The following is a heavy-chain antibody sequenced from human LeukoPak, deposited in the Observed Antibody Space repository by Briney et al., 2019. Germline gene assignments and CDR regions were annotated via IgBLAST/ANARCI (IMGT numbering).Heavy chain of an antibody. CDR2: ITPIFGTA. D-gene: IGHD4-17*01. V-gene: IGHV1-69*13. Sequence: GASVKVSCKASGGTFSSYAISWVRQAPGQGLEWMGGITPIFGTANYAQKFQGRVTITADESTSTAYMELSSLRSEDTAVYYCARASGRGTVTGRHWGQGTLVTVSS. CDR1: GGTFSSYA. J-gene: IGHJ4*02. CDR3: ARASGRGTVTGRH.